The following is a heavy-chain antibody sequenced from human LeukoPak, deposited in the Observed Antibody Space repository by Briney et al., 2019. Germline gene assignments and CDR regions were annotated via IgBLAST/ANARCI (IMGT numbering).Heavy chain of an antibody. D-gene: IGHD6-19*01. CDR1: GGSISSSSYY. J-gene: IGHJ4*02. V-gene: IGHV4-39*01. CDR2: IYYSGST. Sequence: SETLSLTCTVSGGSISSSSYYWGWIRQPPGKGPEWIGSIYYSGSTYYNPSLKSRVTISVDTSKNQFSLKLSSVTAADTAVYYCARSQQWLVPFDYWGQGTLVTVSS. CDR3: ARSQQWLVPFDY.